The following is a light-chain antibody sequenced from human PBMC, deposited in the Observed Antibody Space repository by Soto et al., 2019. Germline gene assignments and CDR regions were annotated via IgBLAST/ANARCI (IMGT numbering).Light chain of an antibody. CDR1: QSVSSN. V-gene: IGKV3-15*01. CDR2: NPS. CDR3: QQYDNWPLT. Sequence: EIVMTQSPATLSVSPGERATLSCRASQSVSSNLAWYQQKPGQAPKLLIYNPSTRATGIPARFSGSGSGTEFTLTISSLQSEDFAIYYCQQYDNWPLTFGGGTKADIK. J-gene: IGKJ4*01.